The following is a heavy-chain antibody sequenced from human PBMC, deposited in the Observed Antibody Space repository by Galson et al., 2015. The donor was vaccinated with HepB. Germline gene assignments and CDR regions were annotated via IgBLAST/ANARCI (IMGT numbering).Heavy chain of an antibody. CDR3: ARDPRPYIVVVPAAVDAFDI. CDR1: GYTFTSYG. J-gene: IGHJ3*02. V-gene: IGHV1-18*01. D-gene: IGHD2-2*01. Sequence: SVKVSCKASGYTFTSYGISWVRQAPGQGLEWMGWISAYNGNTNYAQKLQGRVTMTTDTSTSTTYMELRSLRSDDTAVYYCARDPRPYIVVVPAAVDAFDIWGQGTMVTVSS. CDR2: ISAYNGNT.